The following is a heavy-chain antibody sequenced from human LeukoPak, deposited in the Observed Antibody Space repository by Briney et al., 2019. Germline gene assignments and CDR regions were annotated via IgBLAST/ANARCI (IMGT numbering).Heavy chain of an antibody. D-gene: IGHD3-3*01. CDR3: ARELRFLEWLLQRNAFDI. V-gene: IGHV3-48*01. Sequence: GGSLRLSCAASGFTFGSYSMNWVRQAPGKGLEWVSYISSSSSTIYYADSVKGRFTISRDNAKNSLYLQMNSLRAEDTAVYYCARELRFLEWLLQRNAFDIWGQGTMVTVSS. J-gene: IGHJ3*02. CDR2: ISSSSSTI. CDR1: GFTFGSYS.